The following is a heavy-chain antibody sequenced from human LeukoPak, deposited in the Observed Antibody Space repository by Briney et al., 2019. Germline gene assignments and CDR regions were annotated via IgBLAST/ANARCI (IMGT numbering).Heavy chain of an antibody. J-gene: IGHJ6*02. CDR3: ARASQYCSGGSCYYYYYYGMDV. CDR2: MNPNSGNT. D-gene: IGHD2-15*01. CDR1: GYTFTGYY. V-gene: IGHV1-8*02. Sequence: ASVKVSCKASGYTFTGYYMHWVRQAPGQGLEWMGWMNPNSGNTGYAQKFQGRVTMTRNTSISTAYMELSSLRSEDTAVYYCARASQYCSGGSCYYYYYYGMDVWGQGTTVTVSS.